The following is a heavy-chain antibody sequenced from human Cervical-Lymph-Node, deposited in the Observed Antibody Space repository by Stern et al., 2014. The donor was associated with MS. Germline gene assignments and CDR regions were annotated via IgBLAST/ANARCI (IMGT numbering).Heavy chain of an antibody. D-gene: IGHD2-8*01. CDR3: ARDKMHAFDY. CDR2: ISADSGNT. CDR1: GYTFTTYG. V-gene: IGHV1-18*01. J-gene: IGHJ4*02. Sequence: VQLEESGTEVKKPGASVLVSCKSSGYTFTTYGITLVRQAPGQGLSWMGWISADSGNTKYAQKFQDRVSMTRATTPGTAYMEVMSLRSEDTAVYYCARDKMHAFDYWGQGTQVTVPS.